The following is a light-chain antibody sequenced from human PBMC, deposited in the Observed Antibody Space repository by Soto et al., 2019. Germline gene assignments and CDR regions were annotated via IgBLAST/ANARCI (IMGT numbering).Light chain of an antibody. CDR2: DAS. Sequence: IKLTQSPSSMSASVGDRVTITCQASQNINNDLNWYQQKPGTAPKLLIYDASNLEAGVPSRVRGSGSGTDFTFTISRLQPEDIATYYCQQYENLPPFGQGTRLEIK. CDR3: QQYENLPP. CDR1: QNINND. J-gene: IGKJ5*01. V-gene: IGKV1-33*01.